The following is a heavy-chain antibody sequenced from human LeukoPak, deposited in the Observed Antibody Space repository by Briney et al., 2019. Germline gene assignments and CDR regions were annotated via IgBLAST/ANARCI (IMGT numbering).Heavy chain of an antibody. V-gene: IGHV3-23*01. CDR2: FSGSGGST. D-gene: IGHD3-10*01. CDR1: GFTFSNYA. J-gene: IGHJ4*02. CDR3: ARERTEYYYGSGSSFDY. Sequence: PGGSLRLSCAASGFTFSNYAMSWVRQAPGKGLEWVSAFSGSGGSTYYADSVKGRFTISRDNAKNSLYLQMNSLRAEDTAVYYCARERTEYYYGSGSSFDYWGQGTLVTVSS.